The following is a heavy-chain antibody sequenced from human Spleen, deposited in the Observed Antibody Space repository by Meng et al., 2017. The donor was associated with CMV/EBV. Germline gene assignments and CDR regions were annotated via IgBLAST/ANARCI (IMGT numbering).Heavy chain of an antibody. J-gene: IGHJ4*02. CDR1: SGGYS. D-gene: IGHD6-13*01. CDR3: ARGRGIYSSSWYNPLKYFDQ. V-gene: IGHV4-31*02. CDR2: ISYSGDT. Sequence: SGGYSWSWFRQHPGKGLDWIGYISYSGDTYYNPSLKSRFSISVDTSQNQFSLKLNSVTAADTAVYYCARGRGIYSSSWYNPLKYFDQWGQGTLVTVSS.